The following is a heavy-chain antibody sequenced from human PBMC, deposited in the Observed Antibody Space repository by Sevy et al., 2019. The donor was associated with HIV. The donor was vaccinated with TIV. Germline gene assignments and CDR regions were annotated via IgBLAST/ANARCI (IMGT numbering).Heavy chain of an antibody. CDR3: ARHCTGSSCSHAFDI. V-gene: IGHV4-34*01. Sequence: SETLSLTCAVYGGSFIGYYWSWIRQPPGKGLEWIGEINHSGGTNYNPSVKSRVTISVDTSKNQISLKVNSVTAADTAVFYCARHCTGSSCSHAFDIWGQGTRVTVSS. J-gene: IGHJ3*02. CDR2: INHSGGT. D-gene: IGHD2-15*01. CDR1: GGSFIGYY.